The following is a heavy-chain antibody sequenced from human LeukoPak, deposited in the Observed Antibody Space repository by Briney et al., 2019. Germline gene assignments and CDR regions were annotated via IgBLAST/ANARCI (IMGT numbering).Heavy chain of an antibody. J-gene: IGHJ4*02. D-gene: IGHD3-9*01. V-gene: IGHV3-23*01. CDR2: LSGSGDYT. Sequence: TGGSLRLSCAASGFTSSSYAMNWVRQAPGKGLEWVSSLSGSGDYTYYADSVKGRFTISRDNSKNTLYLQMNGLRAEDTAVYYCAKTTGYYSSSPLDYWGQGTLVTVSS. CDR1: GFTSSSYA. CDR3: AKTTGYYSSSPLDY.